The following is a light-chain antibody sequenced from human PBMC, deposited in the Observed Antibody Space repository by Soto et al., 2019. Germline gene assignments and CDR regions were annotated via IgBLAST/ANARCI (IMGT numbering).Light chain of an antibody. Sequence: IQLPTSPSTVSGSVGDRCTITCRASQSISSWLAWYQQKPGKAPKLLIYKASSLESGVPSRFSGSGSGTEFTLTIGGLQPDEFATYDFQQYYSYPRTFGQGTKVDIK. CDR3: QQYYSYPRT. V-gene: IGKV1-5*03. CDR1: QSISSW. J-gene: IGKJ1*01. CDR2: KAS.